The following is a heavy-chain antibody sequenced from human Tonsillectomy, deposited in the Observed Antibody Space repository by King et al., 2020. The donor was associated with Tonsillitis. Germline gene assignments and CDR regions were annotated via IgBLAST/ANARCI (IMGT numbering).Heavy chain of an antibody. Sequence: LQLQESGPGLVRPSQTLSLTCTVSRGSISSDRYYWSWIRQPAGQGMEWIGRIYSSGSTNYNPSLKSRVTISVDPSKNHFSLKLSSVTAADTAVYYCARAEIGASFDSWGQGTLVTVSS. J-gene: IGHJ4*02. V-gene: IGHV4-61*02. CDR2: IYSSGST. CDR1: RGSISSDRYY. CDR3: ARAEIGASFDS. D-gene: IGHD1-26*01.